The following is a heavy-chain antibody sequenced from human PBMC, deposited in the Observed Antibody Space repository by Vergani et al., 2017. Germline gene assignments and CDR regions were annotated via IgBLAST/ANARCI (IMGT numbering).Heavy chain of an antibody. D-gene: IGHD6-6*01. Sequence: QVRLEESGPGLVKPSETLSLTCSVSGYSIGSGFYWAWIRQSPGEGLQWLTSIHNRGKTYHNPSLKSRVSVSLDTSKHRFSLNLTSVTATDTAVYYCARSQGEYWYFDLWGPGSLVTVSS. CDR1: GYSIGSGFY. CDR3: ARSQGEYWYFDL. V-gene: IGHV4-38-2*01. CDR2: IHNRGKT. J-gene: IGHJ2*01.